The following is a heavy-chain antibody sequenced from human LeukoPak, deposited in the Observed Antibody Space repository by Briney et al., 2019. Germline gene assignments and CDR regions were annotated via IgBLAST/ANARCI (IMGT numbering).Heavy chain of an antibody. J-gene: IGHJ5*02. CDR3: AKGPGSVGWFDR. CDR2: ISWNSGSI. CDR1: GFTLDDYA. V-gene: IGHV3-9*01. D-gene: IGHD3-16*01. Sequence: GGSLRLSCAASGFTLDDYAMHWVRQAPGNGLEWVSGISWNSGSIGYADSVKGRFTISRDNAKNSLYLQMNSLRAEDTALYYCAKGPGSVGWFDRWGQGTLVTVSS.